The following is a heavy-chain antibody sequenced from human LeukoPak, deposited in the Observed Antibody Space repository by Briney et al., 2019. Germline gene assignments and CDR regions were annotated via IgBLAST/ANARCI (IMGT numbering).Heavy chain of an antibody. CDR2: IYYSGST. Sequence: SETLSLTCTVSGGSISSGSYYWGWIRQPPGKGLEWIGSIYYSGSTYYNPSLKSRVTISVDTSKNQFSLKLSSVTAADTAVYYCASRTGTTFSWGQGTLVTVSS. CDR3: ASRTGTTFS. J-gene: IGHJ4*02. CDR1: GGSISSGSYY. V-gene: IGHV4-39*01. D-gene: IGHD1-1*01.